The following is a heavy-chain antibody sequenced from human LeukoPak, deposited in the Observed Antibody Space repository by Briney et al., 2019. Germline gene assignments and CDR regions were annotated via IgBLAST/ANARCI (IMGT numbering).Heavy chain of an antibody. CDR1: GGSFSGYY. CDR2: IYHSGST. CDR3: ARVHSYGYYYYYGMDV. Sequence: SETLSLTCAVYGGSFSGYYWSWIRQPPGKGLEWIGEIYHSGSTNYNPSLKSRVTISVDKSKNQFSLKLSSVTAADTAVYYCARVHSYGYYYYYGMDVWGQGTTVTVSS. V-gene: IGHV4-34*01. D-gene: IGHD5-18*01. J-gene: IGHJ6*02.